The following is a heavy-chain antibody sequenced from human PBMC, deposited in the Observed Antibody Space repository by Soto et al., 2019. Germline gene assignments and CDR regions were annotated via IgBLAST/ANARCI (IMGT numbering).Heavy chain of an antibody. CDR2: VYYSGGT. D-gene: IGHD5-12*01. CDR3: ARKDSGYADYMDV. V-gene: IGHV4-31*03. CDR1: GGSISRGGYY. Sequence: QVQLQESGPGLVKPSQTLSLTCTVSGGSISRGGYYWSWIRQHLGKGLEWIGYVYYSGGTYYNPSLKSRVTISVDTSENQFSLRLSSVTAADTAVYYCARKDSGYADYMDVWGKGTTVTVSS. J-gene: IGHJ6*03.